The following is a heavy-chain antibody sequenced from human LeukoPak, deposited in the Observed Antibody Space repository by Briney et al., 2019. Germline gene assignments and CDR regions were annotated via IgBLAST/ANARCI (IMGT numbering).Heavy chain of an antibody. CDR3: ARGPPNYFDY. CDR1: GFPVSGNY. V-gene: IGHV3-53*05. J-gene: IGHJ4*02. CDR2: IYSGGTT. Sequence: GGSLRLSCAVSGFPVSGNYMSWVRPAPGKGLEWVSLIYSGGTTYYADSVKGRFTISRDNSKNTLYLQMNSLRSEDTAVYYCARGPPNYFDYWGQGTLVTVSS.